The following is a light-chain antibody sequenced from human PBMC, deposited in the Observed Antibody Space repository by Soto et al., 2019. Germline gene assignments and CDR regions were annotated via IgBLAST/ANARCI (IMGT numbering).Light chain of an antibody. V-gene: IGKV3-15*01. CDR2: GAS. Sequence: EIVMTQSPATLSVSPGERATLSCRASQSVSSNLAWYQQKPGQAPRLLIYGASTRATGIPARFSGSGSGTEFTLTISSVQSEDFAVYYCQQYNNWPFWTFGQGTKVEIK. CDR3: QQYNNWPFWT. CDR1: QSVSSN. J-gene: IGKJ1*01.